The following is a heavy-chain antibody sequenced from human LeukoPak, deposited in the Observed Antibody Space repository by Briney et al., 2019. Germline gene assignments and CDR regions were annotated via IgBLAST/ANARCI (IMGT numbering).Heavy chain of an antibody. V-gene: IGHV3-15*01. J-gene: IGHJ3*02. CDR1: GFTVSSNY. CDR3: TTGGTYYYDSSGYDHAFDI. CDR2: IKSKTDGGTT. D-gene: IGHD3-22*01. Sequence: PGGSLRLSCAASGFTVSSNYMSWVRQAPGKGLEWVGRIKSKTDGGTTDYAAPVKGRFTISRDDSKNTLYLQMNSLKTEDTAVYYCTTGGTYYYDSSGYDHAFDIWGQGTMVTVSS.